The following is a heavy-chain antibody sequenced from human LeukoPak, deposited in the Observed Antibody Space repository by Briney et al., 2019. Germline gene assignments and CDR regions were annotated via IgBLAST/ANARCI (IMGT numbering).Heavy chain of an antibody. CDR3: ARIEHRDSYNAYFHDY. J-gene: IGHJ4*02. V-gene: IGHV3-7*01. Sequence: QPGGSLRLSCAASGFTFSNYYMSWVRQAPGKGLEWVANIKPEGSEVYSVDSLRGRFTISRDNGKNSLYLQMNSLKAEHTALYYCARIEHRDSYNAYFHDYWGQGTLVTVSS. CDR2: IKPEGSEV. CDR1: GFTFSNYY. D-gene: IGHD5-24*01.